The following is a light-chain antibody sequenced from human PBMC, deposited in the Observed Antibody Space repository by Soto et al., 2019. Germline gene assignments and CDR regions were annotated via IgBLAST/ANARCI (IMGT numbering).Light chain of an antibody. CDR1: QSVRNSL. CDR3: HQYDSIVQT. V-gene: IGKV3-20*01. J-gene: IGKJ1*01. CDR2: DAS. Sequence: EIVLTQTPGTLSLSPGERATLSCRASQSVRNSLLAWYQQKPGQPPRLLIYDASTRATATPERFSGSGSGTDFTLTISRREPEDFAVYYCHQYDSIVQTFGQGTKVDIK.